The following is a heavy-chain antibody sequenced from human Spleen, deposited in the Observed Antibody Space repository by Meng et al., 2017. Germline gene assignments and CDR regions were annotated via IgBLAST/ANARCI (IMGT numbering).Heavy chain of an antibody. J-gene: IGHJ4*02. V-gene: IGHV3-30*04. CDR1: GFTINSCD. CDR2: VSNDDNDK. CDR3: VREWGSSAPDY. Sequence: QVASVGSGGGRVLTWRSLVFSCPASGFTINSCDMHWVRQATGKGVEWVAVVSNDDNDKYYAGSVEGRFTISSDNSKNMVYLQMSSLRPEDTAVYYCVREWGSSAPDYWGQGTLVTVSS. D-gene: IGHD3-16*01.